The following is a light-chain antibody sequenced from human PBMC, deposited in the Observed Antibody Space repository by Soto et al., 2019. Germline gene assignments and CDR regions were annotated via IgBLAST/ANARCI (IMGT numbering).Light chain of an antibody. CDR1: QSVSSSY. V-gene: IGKV3-20*01. CDR3: QQYGSSPLT. CDR2: GAS. Sequence: EIVLTQSPGTLSLSPGERATLSCRAIQSVSSSYLAWYQRKPGQAPRLLIYGASSRATGIPDRFSGSGSGTDFTLTISRLEPEDFAVYYRQQYGSSPLTFGPGTKVDIK. J-gene: IGKJ3*01.